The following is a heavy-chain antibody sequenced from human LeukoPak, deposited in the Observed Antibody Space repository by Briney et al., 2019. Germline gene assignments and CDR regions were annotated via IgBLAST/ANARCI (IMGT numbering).Heavy chain of an antibody. CDR3: ARLAAGTWSYDY. J-gene: IGHJ4*02. V-gene: IGHV4-39*01. CDR1: GGSMSSSSHY. D-gene: IGHD6-25*01. Sequence: SETPSLTCSVSGGSMSSSSHYWGWVRQPPGKELQWIGSLYYSGRTFYTPSLESRVTMSIDTSNNQFSLRMSSVTAADTAVYYCARLAAGTWSYDYWGQGSLVTVSS. CDR2: LYYSGRT.